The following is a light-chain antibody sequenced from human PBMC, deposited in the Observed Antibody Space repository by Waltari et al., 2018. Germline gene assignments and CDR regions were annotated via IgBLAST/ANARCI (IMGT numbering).Light chain of an antibody. J-gene: IGLJ2*01. Sequence: QSALTQPGSVSGSPGQSITISCTGTSSDVGGYNYVSWFQQHPGKAPKLMMYDVSQRPSGVSNPFSVSKSGNTASLSISGLQAEDEADYYCSSYTSSSTLVFGGGTKLTVL. CDR1: SSDVGGYNY. CDR3: SSYTSSSTLV. CDR2: DVS. V-gene: IGLV2-14*01.